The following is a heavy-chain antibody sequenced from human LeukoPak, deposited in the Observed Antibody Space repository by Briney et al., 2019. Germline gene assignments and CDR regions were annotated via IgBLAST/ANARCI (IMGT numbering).Heavy chain of an antibody. J-gene: IGHJ5*02. CDR1: GFTFSSYG. CDR2: ISSSSSTI. Sequence: PGGSLRLSCAASGFTFSSYGMTWVRQAPGKGLEWVSYISSSSSTIYYADSVKGRFTISRDNAKNSLYLQLNSLRAEDTAVYYCARSLGPHLGYCSSTSCYHWFDPWGQGTLVTVSS. CDR3: ARSLGPHLGYCSSTSCYHWFDP. V-gene: IGHV3-48*01. D-gene: IGHD2-2*01.